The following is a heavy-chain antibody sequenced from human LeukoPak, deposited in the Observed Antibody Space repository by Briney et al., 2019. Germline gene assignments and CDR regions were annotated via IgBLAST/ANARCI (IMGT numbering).Heavy chain of an antibody. Sequence: GGSLRLSCTASGFSFSDHYMTWMRQAPGKGLEWISYITSSGRSTDYADSVKGRSIISRDNAMNSLFLQMSSLRVDDTAVYYCTRDPDYGDPDWGQGTLVTVSS. V-gene: IGHV3-11*01. CDR1: GFSFSDHY. D-gene: IGHD2-21*01. CDR2: ITSSGRST. J-gene: IGHJ4*02. CDR3: TRDPDYGDPD.